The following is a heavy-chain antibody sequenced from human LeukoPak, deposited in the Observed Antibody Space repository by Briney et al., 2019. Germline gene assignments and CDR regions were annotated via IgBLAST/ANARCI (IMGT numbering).Heavy chain of an antibody. Sequence: PSETLSLTCTVSGGSISSGGYYWSWIRQHPGKGLEWTGYIYYSGSTYYNPSLKSRVTISVDTSKNQFSLKLSSVTAADTAVYYCARDPPSRRMQAVDYWGQGTLVTVSS. D-gene: IGHD2-8*01. CDR1: GGSISSGGYY. CDR3: ARDPPSRRMQAVDY. CDR2: IYYSGST. J-gene: IGHJ4*02. V-gene: IGHV4-31*03.